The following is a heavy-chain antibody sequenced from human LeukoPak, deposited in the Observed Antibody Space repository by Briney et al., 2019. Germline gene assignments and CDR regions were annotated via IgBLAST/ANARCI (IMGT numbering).Heavy chain of an antibody. D-gene: IGHD6-19*01. CDR1: GFTFSGSA. CDR2: IRSKANSYAT. Sequence: GGSLRLSCAASGFTFSGSAMHWVRQASGKGLEWVGRIRSKANSYATAYAASVKGRFTISRDDSKSIAYLQMNSLKTEDTAVYYCTRVGIAVAGYYFDYWGQGTLVTVSS. V-gene: IGHV3-73*01. CDR3: TRVGIAVAGYYFDY. J-gene: IGHJ4*02.